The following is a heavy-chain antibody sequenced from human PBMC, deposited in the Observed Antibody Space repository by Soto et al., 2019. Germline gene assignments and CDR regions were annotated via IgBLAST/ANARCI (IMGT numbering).Heavy chain of an antibody. V-gene: IGHV4-59*01. CDR3: AASGDARGYSYGPFDF. Sequence: SSETLSLTCSVSGGSISSYYWSWARQPPGKGLEWVGYIYYGGSTNYNPSLRSRVTISVDTSKSQFSLRLSSVTAADTAVYYCAASGDARGYSYGPFDFWGQGTLVTVS. CDR2: IYYGGST. D-gene: IGHD5-18*01. CDR1: GGSISSYY. J-gene: IGHJ4*02.